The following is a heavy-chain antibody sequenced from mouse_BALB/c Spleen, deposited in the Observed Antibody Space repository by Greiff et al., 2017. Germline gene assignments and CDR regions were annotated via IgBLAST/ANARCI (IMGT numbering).Heavy chain of an antibody. J-gene: IGHJ4*01. V-gene: IGHV1-7*01. CDR1: GYTFTSYW. CDR2: INPSTGYT. Sequence: VQGVESGADLAKPGASVKLSCKASGYTFTSYWMHWVKQRPGQGLEWIGYINPSTGYTEYNQKFKDKAILTADKSSSTAYMQLSSLTSEDSAVYYCAREDGYSLYAMDYWGQGTSVTVSA. CDR3: AREDGYSLYAMDY. D-gene: IGHD2-3*01.